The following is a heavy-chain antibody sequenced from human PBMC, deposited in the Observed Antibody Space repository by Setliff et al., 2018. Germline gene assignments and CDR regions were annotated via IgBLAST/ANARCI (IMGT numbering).Heavy chain of an antibody. CDR2: IQNDGSAT. Sequence: GGSVRLSCVASGFTFSNYGMHWVRRAPGKGLVWVSRIQNDGSATWYADSEKGRFTISRDNAKNTLYLQMDSLRAEDTAVYFCAREGSEHGTYYFDHWGQGTVVTVSS. CDR3: AREGSEHGTYYFDH. V-gene: IGHV3-74*01. CDR1: GFTFSNYG. D-gene: IGHD1-26*01. J-gene: IGHJ4*02.